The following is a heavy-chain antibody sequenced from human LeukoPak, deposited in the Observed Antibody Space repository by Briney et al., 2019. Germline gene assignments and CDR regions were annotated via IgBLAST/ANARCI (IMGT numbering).Heavy chain of an antibody. D-gene: IGHD2-15*01. CDR2: ISGSGGNT. CDR3: AKDRVCSGDSCFFDY. V-gene: IGHV3-23*01. CDR1: GFTFSSYA. Sequence: PGRSLRLSCAASGFTFSSYAMSWVRQAPGKGLEWVSAISGSGGNTYYADSLKGRFTISRDNSKNTLYLQVNSLRAEDTAVYFCAKDRVCSGDSCFFDYWGQGTLVTVSS. J-gene: IGHJ4*02.